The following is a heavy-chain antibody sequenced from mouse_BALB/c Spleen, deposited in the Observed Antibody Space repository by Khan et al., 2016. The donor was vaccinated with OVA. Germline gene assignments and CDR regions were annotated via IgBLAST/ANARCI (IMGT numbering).Heavy chain of an antibody. D-gene: IGHD2-10*01. Sequence: VQLKESGPALVAPSQSLSITCTISGFSLTNYGVHWVRQPPGKGLEWLVVIWSDGSTTYNSALKSRLSISKDNSKSQVFLKMNSLQTDDTAMYYCARQPYYHYYIMDYWGKGTSVTVSS. CDR3: ARQPYYHYYIMDY. V-gene: IGHV2-6-1*01. J-gene: IGHJ4*01. CDR2: IWSDGST. CDR1: GFSLTNYG.